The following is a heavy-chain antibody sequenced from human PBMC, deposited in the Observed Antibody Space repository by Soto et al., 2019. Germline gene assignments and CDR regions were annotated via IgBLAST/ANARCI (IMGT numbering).Heavy chain of an antibody. CDR1: GDSVSSNSVT. Sequence: HVQLQQSGPGLVKPSQTLSLTCAISGDSVSSNSVTWNWIRQSPSRGLEWLGRTYYRSEWYSDYAVSVQSRVTLNPDTAKNPFSLQLNSVTPEDTAVYYCVRLIGNSWVDSWGQGTLVTVSS. D-gene: IGHD3-16*01. CDR3: VRLIGNSWVDS. V-gene: IGHV6-1*01. J-gene: IGHJ5*01. CDR2: TYYRSEWYS.